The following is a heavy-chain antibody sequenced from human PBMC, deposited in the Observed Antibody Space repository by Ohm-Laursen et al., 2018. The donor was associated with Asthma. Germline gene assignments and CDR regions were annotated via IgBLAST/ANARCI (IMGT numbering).Heavy chain of an antibody. CDR2: GGSYYDGGLK. CDR1: GFTFRSYA. CDR3: ARDVMEWYLPAFDY. J-gene: IGHJ4*02. Sequence: SLRLSCAATGFTFRSYAMHWVRQAPGKGLEWVAVGGSYYDGGLKYYADSVNGRFTVSRDDSKNTLYLQMNSLRPDDTAVYYCARDVMEWYLPAFDYWGQGTLVTVSS. V-gene: IGHV3-30-3*01. D-gene: IGHD3-3*01.